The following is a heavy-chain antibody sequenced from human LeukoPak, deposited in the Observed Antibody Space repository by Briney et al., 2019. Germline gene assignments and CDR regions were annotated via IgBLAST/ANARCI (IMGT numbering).Heavy chain of an antibody. CDR2: LYYRGST. CDR3: ARGGCTGGSCYEYPDY. CDR1: GGSISSSSYY. V-gene: IGHV4-39*07. D-gene: IGHD2-15*01. J-gene: IGHJ4*02. Sequence: SETLSLTCTVSGGSISSSSYYWDWIRQPPGKGLEWIGSLYYRGSTYYNPSLKSRVSISVDTSKNQFSLKLSSVTAADTAVYYCARGGCTGGSCYEYPDYWGQGTLVTVSS.